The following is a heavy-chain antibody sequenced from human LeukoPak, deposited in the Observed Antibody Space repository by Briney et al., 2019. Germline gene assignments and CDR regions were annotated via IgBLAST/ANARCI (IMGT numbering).Heavy chain of an antibody. J-gene: IGHJ4*02. V-gene: IGHV4-39*07. Sequence: PSETLSLTCTVSGGSISSSSYYWGWIRQPPGKGLEWIGSAYYTGASYYNPSLKSRVTISIDTSKKHFSLKLTSVTAADTAVYYCARGAPPQNWGQGTLVTAS. CDR2: AYYTGAS. CDR3: ARGAPPQN. CDR1: GGSISSSSYY.